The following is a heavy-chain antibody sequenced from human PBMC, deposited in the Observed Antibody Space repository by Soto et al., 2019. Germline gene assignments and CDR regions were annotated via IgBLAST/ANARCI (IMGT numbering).Heavy chain of an antibody. CDR3: ARDSSSWHYFDY. Sequence: EVLLVESGGGLVKPGESLRLSCAASGFDFSAYTMNWVRQAPGKGLEWVSSITSASSYIYYADSVKGRFTISRDNAKNSLFLQMNSLRAEDTALSDCARDSSSWHYFDYWGQGTLVTVSS. V-gene: IGHV3-21*01. CDR2: ITSASSYI. CDR1: GFDFSAYT. D-gene: IGHD6-6*01. J-gene: IGHJ4*02.